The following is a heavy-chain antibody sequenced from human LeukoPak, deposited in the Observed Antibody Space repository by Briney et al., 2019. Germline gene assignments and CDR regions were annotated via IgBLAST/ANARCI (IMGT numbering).Heavy chain of an antibody. Sequence: SETLSLTCTVSGGSISSSSYYWGWIRQPPGKGLEWIGSIYYSGSTYYNPSLKSRVTISVDTPKNQFSLKLSSVTAADTAVYYCASQAARRQYYFDYWGQGTLVTVSS. CDR1: GGSISSSSYY. V-gene: IGHV4-39*07. CDR3: ASQAARRQYYFDY. J-gene: IGHJ4*02. CDR2: IYYSGST. D-gene: IGHD6-6*01.